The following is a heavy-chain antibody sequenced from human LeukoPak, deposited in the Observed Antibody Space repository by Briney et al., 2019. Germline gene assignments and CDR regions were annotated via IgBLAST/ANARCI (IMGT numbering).Heavy chain of an antibody. CDR3: ARAGGAYYYYYYGMDV. Sequence: SETPSLTCTVSGGSISSYYWSWIRQHPGKGLEWIGYIYYSGSTYYNPSLKSRVTISVDTSKNQFSLKLSSVTAADTAVYYCARAGGAYYYYYYGMDVWGQGTTVTVSS. CDR2: IYYSGST. J-gene: IGHJ6*02. CDR1: GGSISSYY. V-gene: IGHV4-59*06. D-gene: IGHD6-13*01.